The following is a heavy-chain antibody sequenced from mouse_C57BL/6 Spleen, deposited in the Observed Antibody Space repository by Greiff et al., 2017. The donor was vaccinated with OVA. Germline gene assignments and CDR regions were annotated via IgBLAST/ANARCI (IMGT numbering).Heavy chain of an antibody. CDR2: INPNNGGT. CDR3: ARGDYYYYGSSPYYYAMDY. Sequence: EVQLQQSGPELVKPGASVKIPCKASGYTFTDYNMDWVKQSHGKSLEWIGDINPNNGGTIYNQKFKGKATLTVDKSSSTAYMELRSLTSEDTAVYYCARGDYYYYGSSPYYYAMDYWGQGTSVTVSS. V-gene: IGHV1-18*01. CDR1: GYTFTDYN. J-gene: IGHJ4*01. D-gene: IGHD1-1*01.